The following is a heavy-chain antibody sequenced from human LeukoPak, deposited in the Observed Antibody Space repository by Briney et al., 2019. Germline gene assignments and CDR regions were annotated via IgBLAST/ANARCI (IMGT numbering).Heavy chain of an antibody. CDR2: ISGSGGST. CDR1: GFTFSSYA. J-gene: IGHJ4*02. Sequence: PGGSLRLSCAASGFTFSSYAMSWVRQAPGKGLEWVSAISGSGGSTYYADSVRGRFTISRDNSKNTLYLQMNSLRAEDTAVYYCAKPSKDSGYYQPADYWGQGTLVTVSS. V-gene: IGHV3-23*01. D-gene: IGHD5-12*01. CDR3: AKPSKDSGYYQPADY.